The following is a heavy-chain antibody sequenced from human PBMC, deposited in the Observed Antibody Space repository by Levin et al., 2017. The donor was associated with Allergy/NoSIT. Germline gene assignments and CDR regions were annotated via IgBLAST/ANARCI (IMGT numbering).Heavy chain of an antibody. Sequence: LSLTCAASGFTFISSAMSWVRQAPGKGLEWVSAISGGGSSTYYAVSVKGRFTISRDNSKNTLYLQMNSLGAEDTAVYYCAKAMTGTVPFDIWGQGTKVTVSS. J-gene: IGHJ3*02. CDR1: GFTFISSA. V-gene: IGHV3-23*01. D-gene: IGHD3-9*01. CDR3: AKAMTGTVPFDI. CDR2: ISGGGSST.